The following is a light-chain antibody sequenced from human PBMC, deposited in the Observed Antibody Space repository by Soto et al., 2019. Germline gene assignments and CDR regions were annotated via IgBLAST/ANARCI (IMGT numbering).Light chain of an antibody. CDR1: NIGSKS. J-gene: IGLJ1*01. CDR3: QVWDTSSDHQV. CDR2: DDS. Sequence: SYELTQPPSVSVAPGQTARITCGGNNIGSKSLHCYQQKPGQAPMLVVYDDSDRPSGLPERFSGSYSGNTATLTISRVEQADDAAYYCQVWDTSSDHQVFGTGTKVTVL. V-gene: IGLV3-21*02.